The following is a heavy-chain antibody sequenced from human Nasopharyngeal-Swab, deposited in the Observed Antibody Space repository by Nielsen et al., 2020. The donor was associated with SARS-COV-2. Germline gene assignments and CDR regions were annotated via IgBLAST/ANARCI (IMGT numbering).Heavy chain of an antibody. CDR2: IYWDDDK. D-gene: IGHD2-15*01. CDR3: AHRLAAYSGPYFDY. V-gene: IGHV2-5*02. J-gene: IGHJ4*02. Sequence: SGPTLVKPTQTLTLTCTFSGFSLSTSGVGVGWIRQPPGKALERLALIYWDDDKRYSPSLKSRLTITKDTSKNQVVLTMTNMDPVDTATYYCAHRLAAYSGPYFDYWGQGTLVTVSS. CDR1: GFSLSTSGVG.